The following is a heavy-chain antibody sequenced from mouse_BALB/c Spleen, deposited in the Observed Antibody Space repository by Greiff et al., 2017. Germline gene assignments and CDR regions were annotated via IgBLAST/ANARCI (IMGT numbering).Heavy chain of an antibody. CDR3: ATITTGTSRAMDC. CDR2: INPGSGGT. D-gene: IGHD1-2*01. CDR1: GYAFTNYL. V-gene: IGHV1-54*01. Sequence: QVQLQQSGAELVRPGTSVKVSCKASGYAFTNYLLEWVKQRPGQGLEWIGVINPGSGGTNYNEKFKGKATLTADKSSSTAYMQRSSLTSDDSAVYFCATITTGTSRAMDCWDQRTSFTSST. J-gene: IGHJ4*01.